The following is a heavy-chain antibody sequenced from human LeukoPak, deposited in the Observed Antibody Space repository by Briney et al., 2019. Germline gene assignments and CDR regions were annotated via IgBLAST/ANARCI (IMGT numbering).Heavy chain of an antibody. D-gene: IGHD6-13*01. CDR2: IYPGDSDT. V-gene: IGHV5-51*07. Sequence: GESLKISCKGSGYSFTSYWIGWVHQMPGKGLEWMGIIYPGDSDTRYSPSFQGQVTISADKSISTAYLQWSSLKASDTAMYYCSRLKQQLANPFDYWGQGTLVTVSS. CDR3: SRLKQQLANPFDY. CDR1: GYSFTSYW. J-gene: IGHJ4*02.